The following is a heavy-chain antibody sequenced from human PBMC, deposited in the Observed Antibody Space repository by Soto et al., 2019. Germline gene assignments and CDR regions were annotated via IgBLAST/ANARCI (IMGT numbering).Heavy chain of an antibody. Sequence: QVQLQESGPGLVKPSATLSLTCTVSGGSISSYYWSWIRQPPGKGLEWIGYIFYSGSTNYNPPLQSRVTISVDTSKNQSSLKLSSVTAADTAGYYCARRYSRGCDYWGQGNRVTVSS. CDR3: ARRYSRGCDY. V-gene: IGHV4-59*08. J-gene: IGHJ4*02. CDR1: GGSISSYY. D-gene: IGHD6-19*01. CDR2: IFYSGST.